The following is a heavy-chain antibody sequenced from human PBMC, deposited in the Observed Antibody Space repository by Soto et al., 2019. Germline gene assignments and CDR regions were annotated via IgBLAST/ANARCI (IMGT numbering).Heavy chain of an antibody. Sequence: QLQLQESGSGLVKPSQTLSLTCAVSGGSISSGGYSWSWIRQPPGKGLEWIGYIYHSGSTYYNPSLKCRVARTVGRSNNQCSLKVRSVTAADTAVYYCARGDCYDSSASAFPHSWFDHWGQGTLVTVSS. CDR3: ARGDCYDSSASAFPHSWFDH. CDR1: GGSISSGGYS. CDR2: IYHSGST. V-gene: IGHV4-30-2*01. J-gene: IGHJ5*02. D-gene: IGHD3-22*01.